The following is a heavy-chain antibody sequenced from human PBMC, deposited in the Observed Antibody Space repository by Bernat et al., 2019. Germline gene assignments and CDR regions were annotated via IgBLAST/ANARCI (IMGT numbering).Heavy chain of an antibody. CDR3: AREYYYGSGGAQFYYYYYYYMDV. CDR2: IKQDGSEK. Sequence: EVQLVESGGGLVQPGGSLRLSCAASGFTFSSYWMSWVRQAPGKGLEWVANIKQDGSEKYYVDSVKGRFTISRDNAKNSLYLQMNSLRAEDTAVYYCAREYYYGSGGAQFYYYYYYYMDVWGKGTTVTVSS. V-gene: IGHV3-7*03. D-gene: IGHD3-10*01. CDR1: GFTFSSYW. J-gene: IGHJ6*03.